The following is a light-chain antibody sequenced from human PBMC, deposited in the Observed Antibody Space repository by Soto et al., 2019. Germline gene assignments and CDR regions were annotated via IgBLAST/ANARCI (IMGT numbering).Light chain of an antibody. Sequence: EIVLMQSPGTLSLSPGERATLSCRASQNVTSTSLAWFQQKPGQAPRLLLFATSIRATGIPDRFSGSVSGTDFTLAITRLEPEDFALYYCQQCGSSPWTFGQGTKVEIK. CDR3: QQCGSSPWT. V-gene: IGKV3-20*01. CDR2: ATS. CDR1: QNVTSTS. J-gene: IGKJ1*01.